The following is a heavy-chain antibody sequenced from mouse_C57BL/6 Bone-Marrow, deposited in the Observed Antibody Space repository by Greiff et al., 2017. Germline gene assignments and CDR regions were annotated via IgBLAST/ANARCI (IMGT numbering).Heavy chain of an antibody. D-gene: IGHD1-1*02. CDR2: IRSKSNNYAT. J-gene: IGHJ3*01. Sequence: EVQGVESGGGLVQPKGSLKLSCAASGFSFNPYAMNWVRQAPGKGLEWVARIRSKSNNYATYYADSVKDRFTISRDDSESMLYLQMNNLKTEDTAMYYCVREGWCPFAYWGQGTLVTVSA. V-gene: IGHV10-1*01. CDR1: GFSFNPYA. CDR3: VREGWCPFAY.